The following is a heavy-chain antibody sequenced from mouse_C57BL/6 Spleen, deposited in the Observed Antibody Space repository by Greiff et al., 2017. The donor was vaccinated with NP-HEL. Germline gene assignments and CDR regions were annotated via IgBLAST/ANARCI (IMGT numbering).Heavy chain of an antibody. CDR3: TNTNWDAAY. V-gene: IGHV1-15*01. CDR1: GYTFTDYE. J-gene: IGHJ3*01. CDR2: IDPETGGT. Sequence: QVHVKQSGAELVRPGASVTLSCKASGYTFTDYEMHWVKQTPVHGLEWIGAIDPETGGTAYNQKFKGKAILTADKSSSTAYMELRSLTSEDSAVYYCTNTNWDAAYWGQGTLVTVSA. D-gene: IGHD4-1*01.